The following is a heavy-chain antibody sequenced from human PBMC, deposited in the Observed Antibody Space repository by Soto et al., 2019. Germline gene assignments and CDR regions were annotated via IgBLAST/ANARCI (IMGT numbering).Heavy chain of an antibody. D-gene: IGHD1-1*01. CDR3: AGSGDNYNRLDY. Sequence: GGSLRLSCEGSGFTFSDYYISWIRQAPGKGLEWISYSSNSGTFSRYADSVKGRFSISRDNTKNLLYLQMNSLRAEDTAVYYCAGSGDNYNRLDYWGQGTPVTVSS. CDR2: SSNSGTFS. CDR1: GFTFSDYY. V-gene: IGHV3-11*06. J-gene: IGHJ4*02.